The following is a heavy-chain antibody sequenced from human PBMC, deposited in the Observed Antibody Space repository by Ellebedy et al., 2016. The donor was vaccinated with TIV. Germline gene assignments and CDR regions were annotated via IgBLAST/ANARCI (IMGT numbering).Heavy chain of an antibody. CDR1: GFTFSSYA. D-gene: IGHD2-2*01. V-gene: IGHV3-30*03. CDR3: ARGGSRTTAPIDY. CDR2: ISYDGSTK. J-gene: IGHJ4*02. Sequence: GESLKISCAASGFTFSSYAMHWVRQAPGKGLEWVAVISYDGSTKYYADSEKGRFTISRDNSRNTLNLQMKSLRTEDTAVYSCARGGSRTTAPIDYWGQGTLVTVSS.